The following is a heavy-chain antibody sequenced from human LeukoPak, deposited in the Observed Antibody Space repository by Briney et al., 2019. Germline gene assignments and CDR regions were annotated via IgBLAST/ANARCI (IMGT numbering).Heavy chain of an antibody. CDR1: GGSISSYY. V-gene: IGHV4-59*01. D-gene: IGHD3-22*01. CDR3: ARVYDSSCYPIGY. J-gene: IGHJ4*02. CDR2: IYYSGST. Sequence: SETLSLTCTVSGGSISSYYWSWIRQPPGKGLEWIGYIYYSGSTNYNPSLKSRVTISVDTSKNQFSLKLSSVTAADTAVYYCARVYDSSCYPIGYWGQGTLVTVSS.